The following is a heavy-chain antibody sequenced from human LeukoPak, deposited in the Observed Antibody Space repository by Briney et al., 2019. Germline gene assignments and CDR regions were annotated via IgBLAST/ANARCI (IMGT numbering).Heavy chain of an antibody. D-gene: IGHD3-22*01. CDR3: ARDPVGDYYDSSSYVDY. V-gene: IGHV4-38-2*02. J-gene: IGHJ4*02. Sequence: SEALSLTCTVSGYSISSGYYWGWIRQPPGKGLEWIGSIYHSGSTYYHQCLKGRVTISVHTTKTLFPLKLSSVAAADTAVYYCARDPVGDYYDSSSYVDYWGQGTLVTVSS. CDR1: GYSISSGYY. CDR2: IYHSGST.